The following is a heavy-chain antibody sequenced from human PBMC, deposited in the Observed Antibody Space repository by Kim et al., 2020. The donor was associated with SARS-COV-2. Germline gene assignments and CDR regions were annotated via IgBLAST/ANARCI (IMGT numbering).Heavy chain of an antibody. CDR3: ARDRGYYGSGSYSNAFDI. V-gene: IGHV1-46*01. J-gene: IGHJ3*02. D-gene: IGHD3-10*01. Sequence: QGRVTMTRDTSTSTVYMELSSLRSEDTAVYYCARDRGYYGSGSYSNAFDIWGQGTMVTVSS.